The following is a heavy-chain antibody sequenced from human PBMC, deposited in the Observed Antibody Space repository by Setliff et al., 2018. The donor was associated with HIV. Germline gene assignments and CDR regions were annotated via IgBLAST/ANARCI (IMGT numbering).Heavy chain of an antibody. J-gene: IGHJ4*02. CDR2: IHYSGNT. Sequence: SETLSLTCTVSGGSISSGGYYRSWIRQHPGKGLEWIGYIHYSGNTYNNPSLNSRISISVDMSKNKFSLKLSSLTAADTAVYYCARGGLGVVTSFDSWGPGTLVTSPQ. CDR3: ARGGLGVVTSFDS. V-gene: IGHV4-31*03. D-gene: IGHD3-3*01. CDR1: GGSISSGGYY.